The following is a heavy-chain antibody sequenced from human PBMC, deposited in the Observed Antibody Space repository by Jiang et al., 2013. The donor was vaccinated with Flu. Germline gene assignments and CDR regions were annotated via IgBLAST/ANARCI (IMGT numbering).Heavy chain of an antibody. CDR2: ISHDGNNR. D-gene: IGHD5/OR15-5a*01. CDR1: GFNFNSHA. CDR3: AKGRVLNWRGTLHFYDLDS. V-gene: IGHV3-30-3*01. Sequence: VQLLESGGGVVQPGRSLRLSCEGSGFNFNSHAMHWVRQAPGKGLEWVAVISHDGNNRDYADSVKGRCTISRDNLKNTVSLQMNSLTVEDSAQYSCAKGRVLNWRGTLHFYDLDSWGQGTLVTVSS. J-gene: IGHJ4*02.